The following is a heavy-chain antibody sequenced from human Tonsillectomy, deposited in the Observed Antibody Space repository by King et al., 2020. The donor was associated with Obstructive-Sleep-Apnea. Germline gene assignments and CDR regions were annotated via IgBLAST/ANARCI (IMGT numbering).Heavy chain of an antibody. J-gene: IGHJ4*02. CDR3: VHSDRILFDY. V-gene: IGHV2-5*02. D-gene: IGHD2-15*01. Sequence: ITLKEYGPTLVKPTQTLTLTCTFSGFSLSSSAVGVGWIRQPPGKALEWLALIYWDDDKRYSPSLKSRLTITKDTSKNQVVLTMTNRDPVDTATYYCVHSDRILFDYWGQGTLVIVSS. CDR2: IYWDDDK. CDR1: GFSLSSSAVG.